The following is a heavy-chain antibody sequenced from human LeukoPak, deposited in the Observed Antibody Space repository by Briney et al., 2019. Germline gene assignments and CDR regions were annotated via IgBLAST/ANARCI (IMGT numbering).Heavy chain of an antibody. J-gene: IGHJ4*02. CDR2: ISGSGGST. V-gene: IGHV3-23*01. D-gene: IGHD2-2*01. CDR1: GFTFINYA. Sequence: PGGSLRLSCAASGFTFINYAMTWVRQAPGKGLEWVSGISGSGGSTYYADSVKGRFTISRDNSKNTLYLLLNNLRAEDTAEYYCARGTYCGPTSCQRVDYWGQGTLVTVSS. CDR3: ARGTYCGPTSCQRVDY.